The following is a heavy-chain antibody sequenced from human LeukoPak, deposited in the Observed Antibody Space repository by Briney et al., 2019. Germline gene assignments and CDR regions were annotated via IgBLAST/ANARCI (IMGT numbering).Heavy chain of an antibody. CDR2: INTDGTST. Sequence: GGSLRLSCAASGFTFSRYWMFWVRQAPGKGLVWVSRINTDGTSTNYADSVKGRFTISRDNTKSTVYLQMNSLRPEDTAVYYYGTLGVVWEVDYWGQGALVTVSS. CDR1: GFTFSRYW. J-gene: IGHJ4*02. CDR3: GTLGVVWEVDY. V-gene: IGHV3-74*01. D-gene: IGHD1-26*01.